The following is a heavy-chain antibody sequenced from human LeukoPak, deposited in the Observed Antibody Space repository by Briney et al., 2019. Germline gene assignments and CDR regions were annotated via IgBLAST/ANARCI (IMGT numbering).Heavy chain of an antibody. Sequence: GGSLRLSCAASGFTFSTYGMAWVRQTPGKGLEWVSSITTSGGGTYYADTVKGRFTISRDNSKNTLYLQMNSLRAEDTAVYYCAKEGNVAVTTCDYWGQGTLVTVSS. CDR3: AKEGNVAVTTCDY. V-gene: IGHV3-23*01. CDR1: GFTFSTYG. D-gene: IGHD2-21*02. CDR2: ITTSGGGT. J-gene: IGHJ4*02.